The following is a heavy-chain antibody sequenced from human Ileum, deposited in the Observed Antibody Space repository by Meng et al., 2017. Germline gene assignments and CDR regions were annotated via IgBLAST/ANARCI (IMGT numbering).Heavy chain of an antibody. V-gene: IGHV4-39*01. CDR3: ARRAHYGDPPR. Sequence: QLRLQESGPGLVKPSEPLSPTCSVSSGSFTNNNYYWVWIRRPPGKGLEWIGSIYYGGSTYYNPSLKSRVTISVDTSTNQFSLKLISVTAADTAVYYCARRAHYGDPPRWGQGTLVTVSS. D-gene: IGHD4-17*01. J-gene: IGHJ4*02. CDR1: SGSFTNNNYY. CDR2: IYYGGST.